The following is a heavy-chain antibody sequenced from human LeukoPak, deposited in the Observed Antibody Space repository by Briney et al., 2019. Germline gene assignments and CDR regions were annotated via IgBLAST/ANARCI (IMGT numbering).Heavy chain of an antibody. V-gene: IGHV3-33*01. D-gene: IGHD4-17*01. CDR1: GFTFSSYG. Sequence: PGRSLRLSCAASGFTFSSYGMHWVRQAPGKGLEWVAVIWYDGSNKYYADSVKGRFTVSRDNSKNTLYLQMNSLRAEDTAVYYCARVLQLMTTATPYAFDIWGQGTVVTVSS. CDR3: ARVLQLMTTATPYAFDI. CDR2: IWYDGSNK. J-gene: IGHJ3*02.